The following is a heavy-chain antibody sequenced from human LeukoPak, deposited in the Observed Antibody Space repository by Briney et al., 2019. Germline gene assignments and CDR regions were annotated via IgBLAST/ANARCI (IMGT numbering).Heavy chain of an antibody. J-gene: IGHJ3*02. CDR2: INPNSGGT. V-gene: IGHV1-2*06. D-gene: IGHD3-22*01. CDR1: GYTFTGYY. CDR3: AQYYYDSSGAFDI. Sequence: GASVKVSCKASGYTFTGYYMHWVRQAPGQGLEWMGRINPNSGGTNYAQKFQGRVTMTRDTSISTAYMELSRLRSDDTAVYYCAQYYYDSSGAFDIWGQGTMVTVSS.